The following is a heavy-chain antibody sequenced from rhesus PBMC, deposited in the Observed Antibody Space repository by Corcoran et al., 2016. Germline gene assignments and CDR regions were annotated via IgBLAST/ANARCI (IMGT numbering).Heavy chain of an antibody. J-gene: IGHJ3*01. D-gene: IGHD5-36*02. CDR3: TTDRVVNSYSYGFGAFDF. Sequence: EVQLVESGAGLVQPGGSLRLSCAASGFTFSNSWMSWVRQAPGKGLEWVARIKRNADGETADYAESVKGRFTISRDDAKNTLYLQMNSLKTEDTAVYYCTTDRVVNSYSYGFGAFDFWGQGLRVTVSS. CDR1: GFTFSNSW. CDR2: IKRNADGETA. V-gene: IGHV3-30*02.